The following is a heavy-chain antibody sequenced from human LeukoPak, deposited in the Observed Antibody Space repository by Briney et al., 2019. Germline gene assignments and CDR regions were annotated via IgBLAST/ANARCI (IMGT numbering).Heavy chain of an antibody. D-gene: IGHD2-15*01. V-gene: IGHV3-64D*06. CDR1: GFTFSSYA. CDR2: ISSNGGST. J-gene: IGHJ4*02. CDR3: VKGAVVVAATRILDY. Sequence: PGGSLRLSCSASGFTFSSYAMHWVRQAPGKGLEYVSAISSNGGSTYYADSVKGRFTISRDNSKNTLYLQMSSLRAEDTAVYYCVKGAVVVAATRILDYWGQGTLVTVSS.